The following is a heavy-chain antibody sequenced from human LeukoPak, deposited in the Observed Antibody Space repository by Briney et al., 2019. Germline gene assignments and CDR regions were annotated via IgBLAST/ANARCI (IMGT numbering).Heavy chain of an antibody. CDR3: AFGTYYYDSSGYPGVYYYGMDV. D-gene: IGHD3-22*01. CDR1: GYTFTSYG. Sequence: ASVTVSCKASGYTFTSYGISWVRQAPGQGREWMGWISAYNGNTNYAQKLQGRVTITTDTSTSTAYMELRSLRSDDTAVYYCAFGTYYYDSSGYPGVYYYGMDVWGQGTPVTVSS. CDR2: ISAYNGNT. J-gene: IGHJ6*02. V-gene: IGHV1-18*01.